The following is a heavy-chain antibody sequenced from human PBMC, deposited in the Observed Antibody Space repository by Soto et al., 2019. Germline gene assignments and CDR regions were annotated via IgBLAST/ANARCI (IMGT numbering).Heavy chain of an antibody. V-gene: IGHV3-53*05. CDR2: IYSHGDT. CDR3: ARKTNSGWNGGF. CDR1: GFTVSNNY. J-gene: IGHJ4*02. D-gene: IGHD3-22*01. Sequence: EVRLVETGGDLIQPGGSLRLSCAVSGFTVSNNYMSWVRQPPGKGLEWVSLIYSHGDTRYADSVRGRFTVSRDNSKNTLYLQTNSLRSEYTAVYYCARKTNSGWNGGFWGQGTLVTVSS.